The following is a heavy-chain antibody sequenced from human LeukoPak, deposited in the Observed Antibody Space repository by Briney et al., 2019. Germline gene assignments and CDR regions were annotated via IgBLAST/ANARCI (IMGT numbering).Heavy chain of an antibody. CDR2: INTGNGNT. J-gene: IGHJ4*02. CDR1: GYTFISYA. CDR3: ASAHPTGPTGDFYCCELGSSTPLGY. V-gene: IGHV1-3*04. Sequence: ASVKVSCKASGYTFISYAIHWVRQAPGQRLEWMGWINTGNGNTKYSQKLQGRVTITRDTSASTAYMELNSLRSEDTAVYYCASAHPTGPTGDFYCCELGSSTPLGYWGQGTVVTVSS. D-gene: IGHD2-15*01.